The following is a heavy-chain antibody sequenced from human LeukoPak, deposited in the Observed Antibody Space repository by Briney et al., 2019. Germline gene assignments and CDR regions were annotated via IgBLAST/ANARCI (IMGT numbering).Heavy chain of an antibody. Sequence: SETLSLTCAVYGGSFSGYYWSWIRQPPGKGLEWIGEINHSGSTNYNPSLKSRVTISVDTSKNQFSLKLSSVTAADTAVYYCASEWVGYFDYWGQGTLVTVSS. D-gene: IGHD1-26*01. CDR2: INHSGST. CDR3: ASEWVGYFDY. J-gene: IGHJ4*02. CDR1: GGSFSGYY. V-gene: IGHV4-34*01.